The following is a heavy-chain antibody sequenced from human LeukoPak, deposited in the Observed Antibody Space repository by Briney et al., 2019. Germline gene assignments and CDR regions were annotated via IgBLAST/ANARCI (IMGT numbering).Heavy chain of an antibody. J-gene: IGHJ4*02. CDR2: IYYSGST. Sequence: SETQSLTCTVSGGSVSSGSYYWSWIRQPPGKGLEWIGYIYYSGSTNYNPSLKSRVTISVDTSKNQFSLKLSSVTAADTAVYYCARGWRYYYGSGSYQFDYWGQGTLVTVSS. D-gene: IGHD3-10*01. V-gene: IGHV4-61*01. CDR1: GGSVSSGSYY. CDR3: ARGWRYYYGSGSYQFDY.